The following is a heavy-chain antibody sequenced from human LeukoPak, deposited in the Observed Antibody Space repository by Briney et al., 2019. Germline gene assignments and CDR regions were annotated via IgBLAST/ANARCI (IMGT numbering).Heavy chain of an antibody. Sequence: PGGSLRLSCAASGFTFNNYGMHWVRQAPGKGLEWVAVISYDGSNKYYADSVEGRFTISRDNSKNTLYLQMNSLRAEDTAVYYCANTLTTSFYGMDVWGQGTTVTVSS. CDR2: ISYDGSNK. CDR1: GFTFNNYG. D-gene: IGHD4-11*01. CDR3: ANTLTTSFYGMDV. V-gene: IGHV3-30*18. J-gene: IGHJ6*02.